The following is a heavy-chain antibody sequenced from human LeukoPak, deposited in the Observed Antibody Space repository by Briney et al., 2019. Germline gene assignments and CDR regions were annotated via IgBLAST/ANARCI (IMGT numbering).Heavy chain of an antibody. D-gene: IGHD3-22*01. V-gene: IGHV4-59*01. CDR3: ARHYSDSSAYFKY. J-gene: IGHJ4*02. CDR1: GGSISGYY. CDR2: IYYRGST. Sequence: PSETLSLTCTVSGGSISGYYWSWIRQPPGKGLEWIGYIYYRGSTNYNPSLKSRVIISVDTSKNQFSLKLSSVTAADTAVYYCARHYSDSSAYFKYWGQGTLVTVSS.